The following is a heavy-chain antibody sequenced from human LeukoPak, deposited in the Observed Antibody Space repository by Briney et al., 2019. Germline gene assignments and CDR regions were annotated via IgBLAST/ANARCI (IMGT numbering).Heavy chain of an antibody. CDR2: IYYSGST. D-gene: IGHD2-15*01. V-gene: IGHV4-30-4*01. CDR1: GGSISSGDYY. CDR3: AREYCSGGSCYPENWFDP. J-gene: IGHJ5*02. Sequence: SETLSLTCTVSGGSISSGDYYWSWIRQPPGKGLEWIGYIYYSGSTYYNPSLKSRVTISVDTSKNQFSLKLSSVTAADTAVYYCAREYCSGGSCYPENWFDPWGQGTLVTVSS.